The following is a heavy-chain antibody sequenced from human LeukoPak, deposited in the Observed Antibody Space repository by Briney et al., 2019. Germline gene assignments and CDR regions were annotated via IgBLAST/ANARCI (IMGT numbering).Heavy chain of an antibody. D-gene: IGHD6-6*01. V-gene: IGHV3-53*01. J-gene: IGHJ4*02. CDR3: ARSRGSSSSYREFDY. Sequence: GGSLRLSCAASGFTVSSKYMNWVRQAPGKGLEWVSVVYSGGNTYYADSVKGRFTISRDSSKNILYLQMNSLRADDTAVYYCARSRGSSSSYREFDYWGQGTLGTVSS. CDR2: VYSGGNT. CDR1: GFTVSSKY.